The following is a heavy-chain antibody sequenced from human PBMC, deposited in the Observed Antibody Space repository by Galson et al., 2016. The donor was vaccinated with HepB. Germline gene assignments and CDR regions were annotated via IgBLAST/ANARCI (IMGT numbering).Heavy chain of an antibody. Sequence: SLRLSCAGSGFAFSNYWMHWVRQIPGKGLVWVSTTNSPESIKTYADSVQGRFTISRDNSKNTLYLQMNSLRAEDTAVYYCVRDSYYDSSTWGQGTLVTVSS. D-gene: IGHD3-22*01. V-gene: IGHV3-74*01. J-gene: IGHJ4*02. CDR1: GFAFSNYW. CDR3: VRDSYYDSST. CDR2: TNSPESIK.